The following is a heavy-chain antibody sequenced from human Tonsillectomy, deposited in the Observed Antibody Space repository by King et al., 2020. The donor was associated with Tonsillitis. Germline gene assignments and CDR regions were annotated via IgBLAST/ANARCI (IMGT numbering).Heavy chain of an antibody. D-gene: IGHD3-22*01. V-gene: IGHV1-69*12. CDR1: GGTFSSYA. CDR3: ARVYWDYESCGYFSPLRY. CDR2: IIPIFGTA. J-gene: IGHJ4*02. Sequence: VQLVQSGAEVKKPGSSVKVSCKASGGTFSSYAISWVRQAPGQGLEWMGGIIPIFGTANYAQKFQGKVTITADESTSTAYMELSSLRSEDTAVYYCARVYWDYESCGYFSPLRYWGQGTLVTVSS.